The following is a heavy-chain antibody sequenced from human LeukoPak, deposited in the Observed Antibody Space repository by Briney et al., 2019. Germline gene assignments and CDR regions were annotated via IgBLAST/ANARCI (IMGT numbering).Heavy chain of an antibody. CDR3: AQYSSTYNWFDP. D-gene: IGHD6-13*01. CDR1: GFSLSTGGVG. CDR2: IYWDDNK. V-gene: IGHV2-5*02. J-gene: IGHJ5*02. Sequence: SGPTLVNPTQTLTLTCTFSGFSLSTGGVGVGWIRQPPGKALEWLAPIYWDDNKRYTPSLKSRLTITKDTSKNQVVLTMTNMDPVDTATYYCAQYSSTYNWFDPWGQGTLVTVSS.